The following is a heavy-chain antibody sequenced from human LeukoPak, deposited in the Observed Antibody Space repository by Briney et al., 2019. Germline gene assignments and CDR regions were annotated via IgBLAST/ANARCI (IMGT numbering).Heavy chain of an antibody. CDR3: ARGPRK. V-gene: IGHV4-4*02. CDR1: GXSITIGTW. J-gene: IGHJ3*01. CDR2: VYYSGSP. Sequence: PSETLSLTCAVSGXSITIGTWWTWVRQAPGQGLEWIGEVYYSGSPNYNSSLKSRVTISLDKTKNQFLLNLTSVTAADTAVYYCARGPRKWGQGTMVTVSS.